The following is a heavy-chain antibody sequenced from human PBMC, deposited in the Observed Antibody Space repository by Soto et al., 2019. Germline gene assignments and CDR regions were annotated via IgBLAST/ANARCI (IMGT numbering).Heavy chain of an antibody. CDR1: GFTFSSYA. Sequence: GGSLRLSCAASGFTFSSYAMHWVRQAPGKGLEWVAVISYDGSNKYYADSVKGRFTISRDNSKNTLYLQMNSLRAEDTAVYYCTSHRSGICTSTSCYGYWGQGALVTVSS. D-gene: IGHD2-2*01. CDR3: TSHRSGICTSTSCYGY. V-gene: IGHV3-30-3*01. J-gene: IGHJ4*02. CDR2: ISYDGSNK.